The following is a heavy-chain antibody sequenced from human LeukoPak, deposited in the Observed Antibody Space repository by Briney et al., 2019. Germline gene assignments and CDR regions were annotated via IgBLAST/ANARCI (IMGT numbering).Heavy chain of an antibody. V-gene: IGHV3-30*18. CDR2: ISYDGSNK. CDR1: GFAFNTYG. D-gene: IGHD3-10*01. CDR3: AKIPGVTMVRGVSDY. Sequence: GGSLRLSCAASGFAFNTYGMHWVRQAPGKGLEWVAVISYDGSNKYYADSVKGRFTISRDNSKNTLYLQMNSLRAEDTAVYYCAKIPGVTMVRGVSDYWGQGTLVTVSS. J-gene: IGHJ4*02.